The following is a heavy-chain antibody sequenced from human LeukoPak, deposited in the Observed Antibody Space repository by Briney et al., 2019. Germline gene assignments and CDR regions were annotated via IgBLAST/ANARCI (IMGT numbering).Heavy chain of an antibody. J-gene: IGHJ6*03. CDR2: ISAYNGNT. V-gene: IGHV1-18*01. CDR1: GYTFTSYG. Sequence: ASVKVSCKASGYTFTSYGISWVRQAPGQGLEWMGWISAYNGNTNYAQKLQGRVTMTTDTSTSTAYVELRSLRSDDTAVYYCAREGWEYWAAPPGYYYYMDVWGKGTTVTVSS. D-gene: IGHD1-26*01. CDR3: AREGWEYWAAPPGYYYYMDV.